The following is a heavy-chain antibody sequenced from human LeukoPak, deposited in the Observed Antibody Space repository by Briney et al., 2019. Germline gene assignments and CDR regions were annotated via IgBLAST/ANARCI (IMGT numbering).Heavy chain of an antibody. Sequence: GSLRLSCAASGFTFSSYAMHWVRQAPGKGLEYVSAISSNGGSTYYANSVKGRFTISRDNSKNTLYLQMGSLRAEDMAVYYCARDGGGSYHYFQHWGQGTLVTVSS. CDR1: GFTFSSYA. V-gene: IGHV3-64*01. CDR3: ARDGGGSYHYFQH. J-gene: IGHJ1*01. CDR2: ISSNGGST. D-gene: IGHD1-26*01.